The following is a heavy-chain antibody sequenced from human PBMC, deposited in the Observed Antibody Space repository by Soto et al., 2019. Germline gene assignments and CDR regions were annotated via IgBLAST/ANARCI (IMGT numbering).Heavy chain of an antibody. CDR1: GYTFNDYY. Sequence: ASVKVSCKASGYTFNDYYMHWVRQAPGQGLEWMGWISPNSGGTNYAQKFQGRVTMTGDTSISTAYMELSRLRSDDTAVYYCARDYDYSGYYYYALDVWGQGTTVTVSS. V-gene: IGHV1-2*02. CDR2: ISPNSGGT. J-gene: IGHJ6*02. CDR3: ARDYDYSGYYYYALDV. D-gene: IGHD2-21*01.